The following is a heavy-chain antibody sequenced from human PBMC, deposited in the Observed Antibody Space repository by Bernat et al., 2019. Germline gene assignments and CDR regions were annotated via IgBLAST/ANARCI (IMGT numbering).Heavy chain of an antibody. CDR3: ARGGYDDIWGSYRYYYYYMDV. J-gene: IGHJ6*03. D-gene: IGHD3-16*02. CDR2: INHSGST. Sequence: QVQLQQWGAGLLKPSETLSLTCAVYGGSFSGYYWSWIRQPPGKGLEWIGEINHSGSTNYNPSLKSRVTISVDTSKNQFSLRLSSVTAADTAVYYCARGGYDDIWGSYRYYYYYMDVWGKGTTVTVSS. CDR1: GGSFSGYY. V-gene: IGHV4-34*01.